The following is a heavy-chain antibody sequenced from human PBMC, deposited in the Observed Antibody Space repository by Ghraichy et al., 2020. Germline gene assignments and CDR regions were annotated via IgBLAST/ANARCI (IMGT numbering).Heavy chain of an antibody. D-gene: IGHD6-19*01. Sequence: GSLRLSCAASGFTFSSYSMNWVRQAPGKGLEWVSSISSSSSYIYYADSVKGRFTISRDNAKNSLYLQMNSLRAEDTAVYYCARDGPGPWTGYSSGWYIPPYFDYWGQGTLVTVSS. J-gene: IGHJ4*02. CDR2: ISSSSSYI. V-gene: IGHV3-21*01. CDR3: ARDGPGPWTGYSSGWYIPPYFDY. CDR1: GFTFSSYS.